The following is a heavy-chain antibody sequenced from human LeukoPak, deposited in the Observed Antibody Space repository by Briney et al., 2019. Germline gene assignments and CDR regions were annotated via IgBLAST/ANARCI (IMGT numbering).Heavy chain of an antibody. CDR3: AKDRYYDNSGDHYESEQ. CDR1: GFTFSNHG. Sequence: PGRSLRLSCAASGFTFSNHGMHWVRQAPGKGPEWVALIGYDGSNKYYGDSVKSRFTISRDNSKNTVYLQMNSLRAEDTGVYYCAKDRYYDNSGDHYESEQWGQGTLVTVSS. D-gene: IGHD3-22*01. CDR2: IGYDGSNK. J-gene: IGHJ4*02. V-gene: IGHV3-33*06.